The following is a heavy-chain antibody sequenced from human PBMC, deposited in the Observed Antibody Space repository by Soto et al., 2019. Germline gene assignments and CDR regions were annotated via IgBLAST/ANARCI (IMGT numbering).Heavy chain of an antibody. CDR1: GGSINTGDYY. V-gene: IGHV4-31*01. Sequence: QVQLQESGPGLVKPSQTLSLTCTVSGGSINTGDYYWGWIRQHPGKGLEWIGYMHYTGRTYNNPALXSXVXIXXDTSKNQFSLKLNSVTAADTAEYFCVRYYFVTSGYSNWFESWGQGTLVTVSS. D-gene: IGHD3-22*01. J-gene: IGHJ5*01. CDR3: VRYYFVTSGYSNWFES. CDR2: MHYTGRT.